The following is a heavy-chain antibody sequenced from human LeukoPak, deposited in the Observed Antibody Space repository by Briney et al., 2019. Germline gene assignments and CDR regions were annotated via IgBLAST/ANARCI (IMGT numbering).Heavy chain of an antibody. D-gene: IGHD2-2*01. Sequence: PSETLSLTCAVYGGSFSGYYWSWIRQPPGKGLEWIGEINHSGSTNYNPSLKSRVTISVDTSKNQFSLKLSSVTAADTAVYYCARLVVPAAIPSYYYYYMDVWGKGTTVTVSS. CDR2: INHSGST. V-gene: IGHV4-34*01. CDR1: GGSFSGYY. J-gene: IGHJ6*03. CDR3: ARLVVPAAIPSYYYYYMDV.